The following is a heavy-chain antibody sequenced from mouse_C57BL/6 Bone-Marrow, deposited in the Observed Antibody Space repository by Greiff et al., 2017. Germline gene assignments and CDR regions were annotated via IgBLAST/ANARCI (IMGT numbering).Heavy chain of an antibody. D-gene: IGHD2-1*01. J-gene: IGHJ3*01. CDR1: GYTFTSYG. V-gene: IGHV1-81*01. CDR2: IYPRSGNT. CDR3: ARDYYGNYERFAY. Sequence: QVQLQQSGAELARPGASVKLSCKASGYTFTSYGISWVKQRTGQGLEWIGEIYPRSGNTYYNEKFKGKATLTADKSSSTAYLELRILTSEDSAVYFCARDYYGNYERFAYWGQGTLVTVSA.